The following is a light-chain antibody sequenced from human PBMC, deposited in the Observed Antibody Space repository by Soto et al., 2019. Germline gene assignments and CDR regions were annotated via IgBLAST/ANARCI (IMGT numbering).Light chain of an antibody. J-gene: IGKJ1*01. Sequence: DIVMTQFPDSLAVSLGERATINCKSSQSVLYSSNNQNYLAWYQQKPGQPPKLLIYWASTRESGVPDRFSGSGSGTDFTLTISRLQAEDVAVYYCQQYYRARTFGQGTKVEIK. CDR3: QQYYRART. CDR1: QSVLYSSNNQNY. V-gene: IGKV4-1*01. CDR2: WAS.